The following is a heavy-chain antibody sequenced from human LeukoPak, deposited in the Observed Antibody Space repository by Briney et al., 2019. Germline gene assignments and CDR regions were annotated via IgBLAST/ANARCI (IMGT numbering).Heavy chain of an antibody. J-gene: IGHJ2*01. CDR3: ARVNSSCSSTSCYYWYFDL. CDR2: INAGNGNT. Sequence: GASVKVSCKASGYTFTSYAMHWVRQAPGQRLEWMGWINAGNGNTKYSQKFQGRVTITRDTSASIAYMELSRLRSEHTAVYYCARVNSSCSSTSCYYWYFDLWGRGTLVTVSS. D-gene: IGHD2-2*01. V-gene: IGHV1-3*01. CDR1: GYTFTSYA.